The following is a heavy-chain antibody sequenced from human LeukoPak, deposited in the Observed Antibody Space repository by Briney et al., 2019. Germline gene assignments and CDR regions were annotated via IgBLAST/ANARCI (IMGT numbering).Heavy chain of an antibody. CDR3: ARDVGQLGDAFDI. CDR1: GESFTGFY. Sequence: SETLSLTCAVYGESFTGFYWNWIRQPPGNGLEWIGEINESGSTNYNPSLKSRITISVDTSKNQFSLKLTSVTAADTAVYYCARDVGQLGDAFDIWGQGTMVTVSS. D-gene: IGHD6-6*01. V-gene: IGHV4-34*01. CDR2: INESGST. J-gene: IGHJ3*02.